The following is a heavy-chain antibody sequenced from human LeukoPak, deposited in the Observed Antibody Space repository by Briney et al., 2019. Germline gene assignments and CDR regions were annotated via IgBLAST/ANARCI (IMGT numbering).Heavy chain of an antibody. CDR3: ARMRDGYMGRYYFDY. D-gene: IGHD5-24*01. V-gene: IGHV3-7*04. CDR2: IKEDGSDK. J-gene: IGHJ4*02. CDR1: GFTFSSYW. Sequence: GGSLRLSCAASGFTFSSYWMSWVRQAPGKGLEWVANIKEDGSDKKYVDSVKGRFTTSRDSAKNSLYLQMNSLRAEDTAVYYCARMRDGYMGRYYFDYWGQGTLVTVSS.